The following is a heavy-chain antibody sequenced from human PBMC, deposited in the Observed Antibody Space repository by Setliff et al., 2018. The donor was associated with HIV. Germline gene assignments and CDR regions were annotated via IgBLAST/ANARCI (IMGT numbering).Heavy chain of an antibody. CDR3: ARDRSNWNYGKNYMDV. D-gene: IGHD1-7*01. J-gene: IGHJ6*03. CDR1: GGSVSGYY. CDR2: IDHSGST. V-gene: IGHV4-34*01. Sequence: SQTLSLTCAVYGGSVSGYYWSWIRQPPGKGLEWIGEIDHSGSTNYNPSLKSRVTISVDTSKNQSSLKLSSVTAADTAVYYCARDRSNWNYGKNYMDVWGKGTTVTVSS.